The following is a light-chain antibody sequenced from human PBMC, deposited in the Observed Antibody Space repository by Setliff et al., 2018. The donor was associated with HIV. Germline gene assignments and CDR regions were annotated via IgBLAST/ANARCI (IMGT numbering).Light chain of an antibody. J-gene: IGLJ1*01. CDR2: DVS. CDR1: SSDVGVYDY. CDR3: SSYSTVRTYV. Sequence: SALTQPASVSGSPGQSITIYCTGTSSDVGVYDYVSWHQQNNPGKAPKLMIYDVSKRPSGVSSRFSGSKSGNTASLTISGLQADDDADYYCSSYSTVRTYVFGTGTKVTVL. V-gene: IGLV2-14*01.